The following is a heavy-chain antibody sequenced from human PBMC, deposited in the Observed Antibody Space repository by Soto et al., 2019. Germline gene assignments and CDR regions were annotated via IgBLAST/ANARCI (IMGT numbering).Heavy chain of an antibody. J-gene: IGHJ6*02. CDR1: GFTFSSYG. Sequence: PGGSLRLSCAASGFTFSSYGMHWVRQAPGKGLEWVAVISYDGSNKYYADSVKGRXXXXXXXXXXXXXXXXXXXXXXXXXXXXXXXXGIAAPPLGYYYYYGMDVWGQGTXXXVS. V-gene: IGHV3-30*03. CDR2: ISYDGSNK. D-gene: IGHD6-13*01. CDR3: XXXGIAAPPLGYYYYYGMDV.